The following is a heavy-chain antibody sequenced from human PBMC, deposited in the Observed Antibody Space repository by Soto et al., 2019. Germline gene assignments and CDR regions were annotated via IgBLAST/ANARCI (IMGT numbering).Heavy chain of an antibody. CDR3: AKSGVVFYYYYMDV. Sequence: GESLKISCAASGFTFSSYAMSWVRQAPGKGLEWVSAISGSGGSTYYADSVKGRFTISRDNSKNTLYLQMNSLRAEDTAVYYCAKSGVVFYYYYMDVWGKGTTVTVSS. CDR1: GFTFSSYA. D-gene: IGHD2-15*01. J-gene: IGHJ6*03. V-gene: IGHV3-23*01. CDR2: ISGSGGST.